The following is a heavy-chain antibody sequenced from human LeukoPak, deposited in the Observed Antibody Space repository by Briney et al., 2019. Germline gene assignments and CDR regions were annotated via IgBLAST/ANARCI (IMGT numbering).Heavy chain of an antibody. CDR3: ASSYDYVWGGYRYS. CDR2: ISSSSSTI. D-gene: IGHD3-16*02. Sequence: PGGSLRLSCAASGFTFSSYSMNWVRQAPGKGLEWVSYISSSSSTIYYADSVKGRFTISRDNAKNSLYLQMNSLRAEDTAVYYCASSYDYVWGGYRYSWGQGTLVTVSS. CDR1: GFTFSSYS. V-gene: IGHV3-48*01. J-gene: IGHJ4*02.